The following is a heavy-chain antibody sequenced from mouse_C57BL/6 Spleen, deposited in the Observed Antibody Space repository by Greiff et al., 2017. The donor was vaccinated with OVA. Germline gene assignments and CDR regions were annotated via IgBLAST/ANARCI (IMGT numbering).Heavy chain of an antibody. Sequence: EVNVVESGGGLVQPGGSLKLSCAASGFTFSDYYMYWVRQTPEKRLEWVAYISNGGGSTYYPDTVKGRFTISRDNAKNTLYLQMSRLKSEDTAMYYCARHYGNGFAYWGQGTLVTVSA. CDR1: GFTFSDYY. V-gene: IGHV5-12*01. CDR2: ISNGGGST. J-gene: IGHJ3*01. D-gene: IGHD2-1*01. CDR3: ARHYGNGFAY.